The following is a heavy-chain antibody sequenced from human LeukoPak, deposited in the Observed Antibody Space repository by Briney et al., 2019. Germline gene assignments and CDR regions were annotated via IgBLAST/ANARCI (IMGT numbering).Heavy chain of an antibody. V-gene: IGHV4-34*01. CDR1: GGSFSGYY. J-gene: IGHJ6*04. D-gene: IGHD5-18*01. Sequence: PSETLSLTCAVYGGSFSGYYGSWIRQPPGKGLEWIGEINHSGSTNYNPSLKSRVTISVDTSKNQSSLTLSSVTAADTAVYYCARGRGRGHRGGYYYYGMDVWGKGTTVTVSS. CDR2: INHSGST. CDR3: ARGRGRGHRGGYYYYGMDV.